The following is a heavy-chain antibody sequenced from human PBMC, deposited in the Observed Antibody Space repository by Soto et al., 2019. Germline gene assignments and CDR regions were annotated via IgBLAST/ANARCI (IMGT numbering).Heavy chain of an antibody. V-gene: IGHV3-74*01. J-gene: IGHJ6*02. D-gene: IGHD2-2*01. CDR2: INSDGSRT. CDR3: ARDLSSCSSARCYSYYYGMDV. Sequence: RLSCSASGFNFSRYWTHWVRQVPGRGLVWVSHINSDGSRTTYADSVKGRFTISRDNAKNTLYLQMNSLRAEDTAVYYCARDLSSCSSARCYSYYYGMDVWGQGTTVTVSS. CDR1: GFNFSRYW.